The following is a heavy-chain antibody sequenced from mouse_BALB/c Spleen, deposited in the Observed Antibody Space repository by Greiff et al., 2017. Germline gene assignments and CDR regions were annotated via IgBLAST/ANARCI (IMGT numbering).Heavy chain of an antibody. CDR2: ISSGGST. V-gene: IGHV5-6-5*01. D-gene: IGHD1-1*02. J-gene: IGHJ4*01. CDR3: ARDGVDAMDY. CDR1: GFTFSSYA. Sequence: EVKLMESGGGLVKPGGSLKLSCAASGFTFSSYAMSWVRQTPEKRLEWVASISSGGSTYYPDSVKGRFTISRDNARNILYLQMSSLRSEDTAMYYCARDGVDAMDYWGQGTSVTVSS.